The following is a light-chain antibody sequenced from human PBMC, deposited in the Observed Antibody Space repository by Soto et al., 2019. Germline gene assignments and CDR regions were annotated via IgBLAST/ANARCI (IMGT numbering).Light chain of an antibody. CDR3: QQRSNWRYA. CDR1: QSVSSC. V-gene: IGKV3-11*01. J-gene: IGKJ2*01. Sequence: EIVLTQSPATLSLSPGERATLSCRASQSVSSCLAWYQQKPGQAPRLLIYDASNRATGIPARFSGSGSGTDFTLTISSLEPEEFPVYYCQQRSNWRYAFGQGTKLEIK. CDR2: DAS.